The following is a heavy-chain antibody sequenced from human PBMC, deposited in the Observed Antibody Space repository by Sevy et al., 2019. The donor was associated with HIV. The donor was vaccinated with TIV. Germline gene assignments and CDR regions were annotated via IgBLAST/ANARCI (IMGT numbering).Heavy chain of an antibody. CDR2: IIPIFGTA. V-gene: IGHV1-69*13. D-gene: IGHD4-17*01. J-gene: IGHJ3*02. CDR3: FSGDYGGAFDI. CDR1: GGTFSSYA. Sequence: ASVKFSCKASGGTFSSYAISWVRQAPGQGLEWMGGIIPIFGTANYAQKFQGRVTITAVESTITAYMELSSLRSEVMAVYYSFSGDYGGAFDIWGQGTMVTVSS.